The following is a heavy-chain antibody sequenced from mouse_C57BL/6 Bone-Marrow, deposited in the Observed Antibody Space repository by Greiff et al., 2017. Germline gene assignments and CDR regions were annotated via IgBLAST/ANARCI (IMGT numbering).Heavy chain of an antibody. CDR1: GYTFTSYW. CDR3: ARDSFVCFDF. V-gene: IGHV1-69*01. CDR2: IDPCDSYT. Sequence: QVQLQQPGAELVMPGASVKLSCKASGYTFTSYWMHWVKQRPGQGLEWIGEIDPCDSYTNYNQKFKGKSTLTVDKSSSTAYMQLSSLTSADSAVYFCARDSFVCFDFCGQGTTPTVSS. J-gene: IGHJ2*01.